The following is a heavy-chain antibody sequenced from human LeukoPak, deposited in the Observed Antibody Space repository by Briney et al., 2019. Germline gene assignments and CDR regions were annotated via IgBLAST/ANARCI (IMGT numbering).Heavy chain of an antibody. CDR1: GFTFSSYS. Sequence: PGGSLRLSCAASGFTFSSYSMSWVRQAPGGGGEGVSSISSSSSYIYYADSVKGRFTISRDNAKNSLYLQMNRLRAEDTAVYYCARDFALYAYCSGGSCYPGFDYWGQGTLVTVSS. CDR2: ISSSSSYI. J-gene: IGHJ4*02. CDR3: ARDFALYAYCSGGSCYPGFDY. D-gene: IGHD2-15*01. V-gene: IGHV3-21*01.